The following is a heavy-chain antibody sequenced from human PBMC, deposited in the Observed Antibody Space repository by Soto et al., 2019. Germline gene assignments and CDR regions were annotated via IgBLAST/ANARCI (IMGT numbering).Heavy chain of an antibody. CDR1: GFTFSSYS. CDR2: ISSSSSTI. D-gene: IGHD3-3*01. V-gene: IGHV3-48*01. J-gene: IGHJ6*03. Sequence: GVSLRLSSAASGFTFSSYSMNWVRQAPGKGLEWVSYISSSSSTIYYADSVEGRFTISRDNAKNSLYLQMNSLRAEDTAVYYCARDKDYDFWSGYYEGDDYYYYMDVWGKGTTVTVSS. CDR3: ARDKDYDFWSGYYEGDDYYYYMDV.